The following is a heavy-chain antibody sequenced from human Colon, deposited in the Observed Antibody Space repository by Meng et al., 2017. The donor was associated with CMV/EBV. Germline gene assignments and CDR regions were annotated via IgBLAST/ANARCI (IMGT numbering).Heavy chain of an antibody. Sequence: GGSLRLSCAASGFTFSGSGMHGVRQAPGKGLEGVALISYDGSIKYYVDSVKGRFTISRDNSKNTLSLQMNSLRGDDTAVYYCMRVGDYPGGYFDYWGLGTLVTVSS. CDR3: MRVGDYPGGYFDY. CDR1: GFTFSGSG. D-gene: IGHD4-17*01. CDR2: ISYDGSIK. V-gene: IGHV3-30*19. J-gene: IGHJ4*02.